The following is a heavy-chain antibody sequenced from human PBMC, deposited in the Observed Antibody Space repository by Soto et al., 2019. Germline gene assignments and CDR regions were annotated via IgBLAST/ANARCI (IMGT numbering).Heavy chain of an antibody. J-gene: IGHJ6*02. D-gene: IGHD3-3*01. CDR2: ISPYSGNT. CDR3: ARRPLEVDFWSGFPKGMEPYGTDV. V-gene: IGHV1-18*01. CDR1: GYIFTNYD. Sequence: ASVKVSCKASGYIFTNYDIGWVRQAPGQGLEWMGWISPYSGNTKYTQKVQGRVTMTTDTSTSTAYMELRSLRSDDTAVYYCARRPLEVDFWSGFPKGMEPYGTDVWGQGTTVTVS.